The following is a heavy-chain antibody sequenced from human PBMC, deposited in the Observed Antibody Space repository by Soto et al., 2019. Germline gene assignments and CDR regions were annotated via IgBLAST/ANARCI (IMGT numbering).Heavy chain of an antibody. J-gene: IGHJ6*03. Sequence: ASVKVSCKASGYTFTSYGISWVRQAPGQGLEWMGWISAYNGNTNYAQKLQGRVTMTTDTSTSTAYMELRSLRSDDTAVYYCARESSDTAMALDYYYYMDVWGKGTTVTVSS. V-gene: IGHV1-18*01. CDR1: GYTFTSYG. D-gene: IGHD5-18*01. CDR3: ARESSDTAMALDYYYYMDV. CDR2: ISAYNGNT.